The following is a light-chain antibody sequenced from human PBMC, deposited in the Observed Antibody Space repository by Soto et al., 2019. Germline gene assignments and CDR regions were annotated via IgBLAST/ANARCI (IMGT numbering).Light chain of an antibody. CDR1: TTNVATYNY. CDR2: NVS. Sequence: QSALTQPLSVSGSPGQSVTIYCTGTTTNVATYNYVSWYQHHPGKAPKLILYNVSERPSGVSDRFSGSKSGNAASLTISGLQADDEADYYCCSYEGSSNWLFGGGTKLTVL. J-gene: IGLJ3*02. V-gene: IGLV2-11*01. CDR3: CSYEGSSNWL.